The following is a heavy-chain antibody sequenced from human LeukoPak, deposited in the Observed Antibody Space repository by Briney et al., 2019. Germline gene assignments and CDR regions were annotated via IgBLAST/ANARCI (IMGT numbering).Heavy chain of an antibody. CDR3: ARGPDSSGYSFDY. Sequence: ASVKVSCKASGGTFSSYAVSWVRQAPGQGLEWIGGIIPIFGTANYAQKFQGRVTITTDESTSTAYMELSSLRSEDTAVYYCARGPDSSGYSFDYWGQGTLVTVSS. J-gene: IGHJ4*02. V-gene: IGHV1-69*05. CDR2: IIPIFGTA. D-gene: IGHD3-22*01. CDR1: GGTFSSYA.